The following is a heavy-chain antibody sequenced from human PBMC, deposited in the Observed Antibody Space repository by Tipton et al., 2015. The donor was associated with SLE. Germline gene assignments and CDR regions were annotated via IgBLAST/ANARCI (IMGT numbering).Heavy chain of an antibody. CDR1: GFTFSSYA. V-gene: IGHV3-30*04. CDR2: ISYAGRNK. J-gene: IGHJ4*02. Sequence: LRLSCAASGFTFSSYAMHWVRQAPGKGVEWVAVISYAGRNKYYADSVKGRFTISRDNSKNTLYLQMNSLRAEDTAVYYCARVPAAPGRYYFDYWSQCALVTVAS. CDR3: ARVPAAPGRYYFDY. D-gene: IGHD6-13*01.